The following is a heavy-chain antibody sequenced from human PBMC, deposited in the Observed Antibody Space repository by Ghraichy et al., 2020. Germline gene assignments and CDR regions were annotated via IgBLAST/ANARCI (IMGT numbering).Heavy chain of an antibody. CDR1: GFTFSSYW. CDR3: VRELTGCGGGGLYR. CDR2: INSDGSST. Sequence: GGSLRLSCAASGFTFSSYWMHWVRQVPGKGLVWVSRINSDGSSTSYADSVEGRFTISRDNARNTLYLQMNSLRDEDTSVYYCVRELTGCGGGGLYRWGRGTLVTVSS. V-gene: IGHV3-74*01. J-gene: IGHJ5*02. D-gene: IGHD2-21*01.